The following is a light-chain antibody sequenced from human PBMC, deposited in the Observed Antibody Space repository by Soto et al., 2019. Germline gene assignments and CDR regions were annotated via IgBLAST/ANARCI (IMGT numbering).Light chain of an antibody. CDR2: STS. J-gene: IGKJ2*01. V-gene: IGKV3-20*01. Sequence: ENVLTQSPGTLSLSPGERATLSCRASPSVSTNYLAWYQQKPGQAPRLRIYSTSTRATGIPDRFSGSGSGTDFTLTISRLEPEDFAVYYCQRYDSSLYTFGQGTKLEIK. CDR3: QRYDSSLYT. CDR1: PSVSTNY.